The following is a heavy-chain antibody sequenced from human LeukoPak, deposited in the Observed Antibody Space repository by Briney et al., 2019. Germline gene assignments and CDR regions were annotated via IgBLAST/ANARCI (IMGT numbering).Heavy chain of an antibody. V-gene: IGHV3-23*01. J-gene: IGHJ6*02. CDR2: ISGSGGST. CDR1: GFTFSSYA. Sequence: GGSLRLSCAASGFTFSSYAMSWVRQAPGKGLEWVSAISGSGGSTYYADSVKGRFTISRDNSKNTLYLQMNSLRAEDTAEYYCARGYDSSGYYYYYYYYGMDVWGQGTTVTVSS. CDR3: ARGYDSSGYYYYYYYYGMDV. D-gene: IGHD3-22*01.